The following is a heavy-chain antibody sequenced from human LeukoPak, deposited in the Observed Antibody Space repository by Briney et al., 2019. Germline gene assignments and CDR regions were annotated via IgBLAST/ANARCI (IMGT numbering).Heavy chain of an antibody. J-gene: IGHJ4*02. D-gene: IGHD6-6*01. CDR2: IYYSGST. V-gene: IGHV4-59*01. CDR1: GFTFRSYW. Sequence: PGGSLRLSCAASGFTFRSYWMSWVRQAPGKGLEWIGYIYYSGSTNYNPSLKSRVIISVGTSKNQFSLKVSSVTAADTAVYYCARSSGIATITTRKFDYWGQGTLVTVSS. CDR3: ARSSGIATITTRKFDY.